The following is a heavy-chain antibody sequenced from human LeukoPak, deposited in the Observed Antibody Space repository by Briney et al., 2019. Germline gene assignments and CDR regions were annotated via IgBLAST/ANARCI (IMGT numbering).Heavy chain of an antibody. D-gene: IGHD4-23*01. J-gene: IGHJ4*02. CDR3: ATKVPGNSHFSS. CDR2: VGGSGNEI. CDR1: GFTFSDYY. Sequence: KPGGSLRLSCAASGFTFSDYYMSWVRQAPGKGLEWISYVGGSGNEIHYGDSVKGRFTISRDNAQSSLYLQMNSLRAEDTAVYYCATKVPGNSHFSSWGVGTLVTVSS. V-gene: IGHV3-11*04.